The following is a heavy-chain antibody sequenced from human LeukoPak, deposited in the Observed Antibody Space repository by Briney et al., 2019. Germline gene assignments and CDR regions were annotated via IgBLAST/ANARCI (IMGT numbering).Heavy chain of an antibody. CDR1: GYTFTSYD. J-gene: IGHJ5*02. D-gene: IGHD3-3*01. Sequence: ASVKVSCKAAGYTFTSYDINWVRQATGQGLEWMGWMNPNSGNTGYAQKFQGRVTITRNTSISKAYMELSSLRSEDTAVYYCARGRRDFWSGYYPLNWFDPWGQGTLVTVSS. CDR2: MNPNSGNT. V-gene: IGHV1-8*03. CDR3: ARGRRDFWSGYYPLNWFDP.